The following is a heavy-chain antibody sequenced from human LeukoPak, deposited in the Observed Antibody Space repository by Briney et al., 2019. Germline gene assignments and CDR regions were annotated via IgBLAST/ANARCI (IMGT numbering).Heavy chain of an antibody. Sequence: PAETLSLTCTVSGGSISSHYWSWIRQPPGKGLEWIGYIYYSGSTNYNPSLKSRVTISVDTSKNQFSLKLSSVTAADTAVYYCASTRKTYYYDSGGSSIAWYFDYWGQGTLVTVSS. CDR3: ASTRKTYYYDSGGSSIAWYFDY. J-gene: IGHJ4*02. D-gene: IGHD3-22*01. CDR1: GGSISSHY. CDR2: IYYSGST. V-gene: IGHV4-59*11.